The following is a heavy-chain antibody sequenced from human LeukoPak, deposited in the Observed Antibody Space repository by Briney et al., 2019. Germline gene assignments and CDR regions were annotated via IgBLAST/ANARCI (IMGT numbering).Heavy chain of an antibody. D-gene: IGHD1-26*01. J-gene: IGHJ4*02. CDR3: AKGGARLHSYYFDY. V-gene: IGHV3-30*18. CDR1: RFTFSSYG. Sequence: PGRSLRLSCAASRFTFSSYGMHWVRQAPGKGLEWVAVISYDGINKYYADSVKGRFTISRDNSKNTLYLQMNSLRAEDTAVFYCAKGGARLHSYYFDYWGQGTLVTVSS. CDR2: ISYDGINK.